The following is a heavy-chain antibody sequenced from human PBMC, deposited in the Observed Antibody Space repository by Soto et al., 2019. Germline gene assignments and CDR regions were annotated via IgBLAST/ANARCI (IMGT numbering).Heavy chain of an antibody. D-gene: IGHD2-21*02. V-gene: IGHV4-30-2*01. CDR1: GGSISSGGYS. J-gene: IGHJ5*02. CDR2: IYHSGST. CDR3: ARVAYCGGDCYRGFDP. Sequence: PSETLSLTCAVSGGSISSGGYSWSWIRQPPGKGLEWIGYIYHSGSTYYNPSLKSRVTISVDRSKNQFSLKLSSVTAADTAVYYCARVAYCGGDCYRGFDPWGQGTLVTASS.